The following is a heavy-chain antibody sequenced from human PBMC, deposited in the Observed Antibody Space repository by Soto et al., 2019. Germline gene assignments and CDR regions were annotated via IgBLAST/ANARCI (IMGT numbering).Heavy chain of an antibody. V-gene: IGHV5-51*01. CDR3: ARLIGQHSGYDSWEYYFDY. D-gene: IGHD5-12*01. J-gene: IGHJ4*02. Sequence: GESLKISCKGSGYSFTSYWIGWVRQMPGKGLEWMGIIYPGDSDTRYSPSFQGQVTISADKSISTAYLQWSSLKASDTAMYYCARLIGQHSGYDSWEYYFDYWGQGTLVTVSS. CDR2: IYPGDSDT. CDR1: GYSFTSYW.